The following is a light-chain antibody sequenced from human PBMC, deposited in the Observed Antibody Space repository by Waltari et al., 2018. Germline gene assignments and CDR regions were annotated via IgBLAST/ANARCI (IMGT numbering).Light chain of an antibody. Sequence: SYELTQPPSVSVSPGQTASITCSGDKLGDQYACWYQQKPGQSPVVVLYQDTKRPSGIPERFSGSNSGNTATLTISGTQAMDEDDYYCQAWDSSTYHVVFGGGTKLTVL. CDR3: QAWDSSTYHVV. CDR1: KLGDQY. V-gene: IGLV3-1*01. J-gene: IGLJ2*01. CDR2: QDT.